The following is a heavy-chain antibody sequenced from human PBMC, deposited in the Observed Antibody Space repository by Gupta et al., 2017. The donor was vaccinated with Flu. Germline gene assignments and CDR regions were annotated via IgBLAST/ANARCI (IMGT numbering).Heavy chain of an antibody. J-gene: IGHJ4*02. CDR3: AKDPVREWLRLSPFDY. CDR1: GFTFSSYA. D-gene: IGHD5-12*01. CDR2: ISGSGGST. Sequence: EVQLLESGGGLVQPGGSLRLSCAASGFTFSSYAMSWVRQAPGKGLEWVSAISGSGGSTYYADSVKGRFTISRDNSKNTLYLQMNSLRAEDTAVYYCAKDPVREWLRLSPFDYWGQGTLVTVSS. V-gene: IGHV3-23*01.